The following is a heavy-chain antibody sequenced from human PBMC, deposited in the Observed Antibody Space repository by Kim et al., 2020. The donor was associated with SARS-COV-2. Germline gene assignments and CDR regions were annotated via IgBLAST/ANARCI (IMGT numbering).Heavy chain of an antibody. V-gene: IGHV1-69*04. Sequence: SVKVSCKASGGTFSSYAISWVRQAPGQGLEWMGRIIPILGIANYAQKFQGRVTITADKSTSTAYMELSSLRSEDTAVYYCARAMVRGVIIPGGWYFDLWGRGTLVTVSS. CDR3: ARAMVRGVIIPGGWYFDL. CDR2: IIPILGIA. D-gene: IGHD3-10*01. CDR1: GGTFSSYA. J-gene: IGHJ2*01.